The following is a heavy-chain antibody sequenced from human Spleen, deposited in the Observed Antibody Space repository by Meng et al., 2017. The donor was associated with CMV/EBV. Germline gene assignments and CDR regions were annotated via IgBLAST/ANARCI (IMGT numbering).Heavy chain of an antibody. Sequence: GESLKISCVASGFTFSSYSMNWVRQAPGKGLEWVSSISSSSSYIYYADSVKGRFTISRDNAKNSLYLQMNSLRAEDTAVYYCARWVAARRYFDYWGQGTLVTVSS. CDR2: ISSSSSYI. CDR1: GFTFSSYS. CDR3: ARWVAARRYFDY. D-gene: IGHD6-6*01. J-gene: IGHJ4*02. V-gene: IGHV3-21*01.